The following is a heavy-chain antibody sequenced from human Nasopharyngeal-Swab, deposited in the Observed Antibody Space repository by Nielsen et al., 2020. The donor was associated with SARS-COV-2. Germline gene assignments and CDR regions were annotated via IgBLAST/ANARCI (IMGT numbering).Heavy chain of an antibody. J-gene: IGHJ1*01. Sequence: GESLKISCAVFGLTVSSTYMSWVRQAPGKGLEWVSVTEIGGTTHYADSVKGRFSISRDSSTNTLYLQMNNVRAEDTAVYYCARDLGGGYCTTTNCPGSWGQGTLVTVSS. CDR2: TEIGGTT. D-gene: IGHD2-2*01. V-gene: IGHV3-53*01. CDR3: ARDLGGGYCTTTNCPGS. CDR1: GLTVSSTY.